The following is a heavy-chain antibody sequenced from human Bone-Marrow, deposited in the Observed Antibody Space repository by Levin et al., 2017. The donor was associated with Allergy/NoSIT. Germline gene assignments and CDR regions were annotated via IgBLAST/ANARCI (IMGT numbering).Heavy chain of an antibody. D-gene: IGHD6-19*01. J-gene: IGHJ6*02. CDR3: ARAGDWESSVWYGTKDYAMDF. CDR1: GVSINNSF. CDR2: IYSTASS. Sequence: SQTLSLTCNVSGVSINNSFWSWIRQPPGKGLEWIGYIYSTASSSYNPSLKNRVTMSIETSKNQASFKLRSVTAADTAVSYCARAGDWESSVWYGTKDYAMDFWGQGTTVTVSS. V-gene: IGHV4-59*01.